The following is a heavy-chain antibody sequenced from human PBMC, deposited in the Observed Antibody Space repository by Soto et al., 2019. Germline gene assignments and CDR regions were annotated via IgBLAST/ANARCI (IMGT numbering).Heavy chain of an antibody. D-gene: IGHD4-4*01. Sequence: GGSLRLSCAASGFTFSNARMRWVRQAPGKGLEWVGRIKSKTYGGTTDYAAPVKGRFTISRDDSKNTLYLQMNSLKTEDTVVYYCTTEYSNYSRTYYYGMDVWGQGTTVTVSS. CDR1: GFTFSNAR. CDR2: IKSKTYGGTT. J-gene: IGHJ6*02. CDR3: TTEYSNYSRTYYYGMDV. V-gene: IGHV3-15*01.